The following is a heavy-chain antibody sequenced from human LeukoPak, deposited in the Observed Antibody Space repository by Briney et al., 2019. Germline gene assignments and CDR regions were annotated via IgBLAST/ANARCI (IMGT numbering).Heavy chain of an antibody. V-gene: IGHV1-69*06. CDR3: ARDLGYYDSSGYYYAHPYYFDY. CDR1: GGTCSSYA. Sequence: SVKVSCKASGGTCSSYAISWVRQAPGQGLEWMGRIIPIFGTANYAQKFQGRVTITADKSTSTAYMELSSLRSEDTAVYYCARDLGYYDSSGYYYAHPYYFDYWGQGTLVTVSS. D-gene: IGHD3-22*01. J-gene: IGHJ4*02. CDR2: IIPIFGTA.